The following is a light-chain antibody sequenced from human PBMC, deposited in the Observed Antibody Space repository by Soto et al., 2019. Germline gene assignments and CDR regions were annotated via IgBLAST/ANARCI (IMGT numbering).Light chain of an antibody. Sequence: QSALIQPASVSGSPGQSITISCTGTSSDVGGYNYVSWYQQHPGKAPKLMIYEVSNRPSGVSNSFSGSKSGNTASLTISGLQAEDEADYYCSSYTSSSTRVFGGGTQLTVL. J-gene: IGLJ2*01. CDR1: SSDVGGYNY. V-gene: IGLV2-14*01. CDR2: EVS. CDR3: SSYTSSSTRV.